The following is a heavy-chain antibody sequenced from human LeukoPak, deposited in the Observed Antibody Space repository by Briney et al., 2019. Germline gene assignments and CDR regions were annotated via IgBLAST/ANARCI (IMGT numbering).Heavy chain of an antibody. CDR3: ATTYSYTSGGYDY. Sequence: PSETLSLTCTVSGGSISGSSYHWGWIRQSPGKGLEWIGSINYSGTTYYNPSLKSRVTMSVDTSKNQFSLKVSSVTAADTAVYYCATTYSYTSGGYDYWGQGTLVTVSS. CDR2: INYSGTT. CDR1: GGSISGSSYH. V-gene: IGHV4-39*01. D-gene: IGHD5-18*01. J-gene: IGHJ4*02.